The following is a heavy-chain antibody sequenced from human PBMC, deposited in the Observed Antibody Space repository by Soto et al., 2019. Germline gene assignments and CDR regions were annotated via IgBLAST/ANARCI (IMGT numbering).Heavy chain of an antibody. CDR2: ISYDGSNK. J-gene: IGHJ5*02. CDR1: GFTFSSYG. CDR3: AKEGQQLVLSPYEFDP. V-gene: IGHV3-30*18. D-gene: IGHD6-6*01. Sequence: QVQLVESGGGVVQPGRSLRLSCAASGFTFSSYGMHWVRQAPGKGLEWVAVISYDGSNKYYADSVKGRFTISRDNSKNTLYLQMNSLRAEDAAVYYCAKEGQQLVLSPYEFDPRGQGTLVTVSS.